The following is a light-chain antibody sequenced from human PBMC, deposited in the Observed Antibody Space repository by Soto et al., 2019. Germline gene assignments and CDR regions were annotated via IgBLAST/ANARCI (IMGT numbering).Light chain of an antibody. V-gene: IGKV3-11*01. CDR1: QSVSSN. Sequence: DIVLTQSPATLSLSPGERGTLSCRASQSVSSNLAWYQQKPGQAPRLLIYDASNRATGIPARFSGSGSGTDFTLTISSLEPEDFAVYYCQQRSNWPLTFGGGTKVEIK. CDR3: QQRSNWPLT. J-gene: IGKJ4*01. CDR2: DAS.